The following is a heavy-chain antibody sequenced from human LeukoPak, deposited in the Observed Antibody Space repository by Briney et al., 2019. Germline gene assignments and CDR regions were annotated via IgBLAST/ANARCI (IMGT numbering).Heavy chain of an antibody. J-gene: IGHJ4*02. V-gene: IGHV1-18*01. CDR1: GYTFTSYG. Sequence: GASVKVSCKASGYTFTSYGISWVRQAPGQGLEWMGWISAYNGNTNYAQKLQGRVTMTTDTSTSTAYMELRSLRSDDTAVYYCARDRRSLIAAAGTPKTPFGYWGQGTLVTVSS. D-gene: IGHD6-13*01. CDR3: ARDRRSLIAAAGTPKTPFGY. CDR2: ISAYNGNT.